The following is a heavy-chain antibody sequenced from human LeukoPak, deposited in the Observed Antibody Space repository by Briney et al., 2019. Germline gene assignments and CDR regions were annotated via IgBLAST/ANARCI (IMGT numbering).Heavy chain of an antibody. CDR3: ARDGGYSYGWFDP. D-gene: IGHD5-18*01. CDR2: INPSGGST. V-gene: IGHV1-46*01. J-gene: IGHJ5*02. Sequence: GASVKVSCKASGYTLTSYYMHWVRQAPGQGLEWMGIINPSGGSTSYAQKFQGRVTMTRDMSTSTVYMELSSLRSEDTAVSYCARDGGYSYGWFDPWGQGTLVTVSS. CDR1: GYTLTSYY.